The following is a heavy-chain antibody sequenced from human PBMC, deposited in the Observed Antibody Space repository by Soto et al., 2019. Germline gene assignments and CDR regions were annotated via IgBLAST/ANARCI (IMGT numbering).Heavy chain of an antibody. CDR2: IYHSGST. CDR3: ARDNSSSWYGVDYYYGMDV. V-gene: IGHV4-34*01. D-gene: IGHD6-13*01. J-gene: IGHJ6*02. CDR1: GGSFSGYY. Sequence: SSETLSLTCAVYGGSFSGYYWSWIRQPPGKGLEWIGEIYHSGSTNYNPSLKSRVTISVDKSKNQFSLKLSSVTAADTAVYYCARDNSSSWYGVDYYYGMDVWGQGTTVTVSS.